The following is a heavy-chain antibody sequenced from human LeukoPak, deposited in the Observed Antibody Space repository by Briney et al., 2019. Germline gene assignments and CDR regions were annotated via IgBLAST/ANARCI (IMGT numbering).Heavy chain of an antibody. CDR1: GFTFSNYA. D-gene: IGHD3-10*01. CDR3: AKEARYGSGSSSQDAFDI. CDR2: ISGSGGST. Sequence: GKSLRPSCAASGFTFSNYAMHWVRQAPGKGLEWVSAISGSGGSTYYADSVKGRFTISRDNSKNTLYLQMNSLRAEDTAVYYCAKEARYGSGSSSQDAFDIWGQGTMVTVSS. J-gene: IGHJ3*02. V-gene: IGHV3-23*01.